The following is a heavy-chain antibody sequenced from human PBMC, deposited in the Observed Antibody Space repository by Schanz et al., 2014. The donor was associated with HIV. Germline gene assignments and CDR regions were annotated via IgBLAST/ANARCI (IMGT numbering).Heavy chain of an antibody. Sequence: QVQVVQSGAEVQKPGSSVKVSCKASGGTFSSYAISWVRQAPGQGLEWMGGFIPIFGTTNYAQKFQGRVTITADESTSTTYLELSSLRSEDTAVYYCASQYSNYDSSRRYHWYFDLWGRGTLVTVSS. CDR1: GGTFSSYA. J-gene: IGHJ2*01. CDR2: FIPIFGTT. CDR3: ASQYSNYDSSRRYHWYFDL. V-gene: IGHV1-69*01. D-gene: IGHD4-4*01.